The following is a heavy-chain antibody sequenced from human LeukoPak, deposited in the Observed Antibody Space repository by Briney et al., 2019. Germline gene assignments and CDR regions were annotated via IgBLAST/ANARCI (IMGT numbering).Heavy chain of an antibody. CDR1: GYSFTGYY. CDR3: ARGRCSSTSCYVNFDY. Sequence: ASVKVSCKASGYSFTGYYIHWVRQAPGQGLEWMGWINPNSGGTYYAQKFQGRVTMTRDTSISTAYMELSRLRSDDTAVYYCARGRCSSTSCYVNFDYWGQGTLVTVSS. J-gene: IGHJ4*02. V-gene: IGHV1-2*02. CDR2: INPNSGGT. D-gene: IGHD2-2*01.